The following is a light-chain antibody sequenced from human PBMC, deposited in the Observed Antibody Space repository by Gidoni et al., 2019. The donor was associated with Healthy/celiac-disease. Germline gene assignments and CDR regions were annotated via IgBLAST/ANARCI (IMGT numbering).Light chain of an antibody. J-gene: IGKJ4*01. CDR2: DAS. CDR3: QQRSNWPPLT. Sequence: EIVLTQSPATLSLSPGERATLSCRASQSVSSYLAWYQQKPGQPPRLLIYDASNRATGIPARLSGSGSGTDFTLTISSLEPEDFAVYDCQQRSNWPPLTFGGGTKVEIK. CDR1: QSVSSY. V-gene: IGKV3-11*01.